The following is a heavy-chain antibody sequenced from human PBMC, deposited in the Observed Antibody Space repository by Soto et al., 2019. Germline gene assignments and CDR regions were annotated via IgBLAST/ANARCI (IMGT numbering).Heavy chain of an antibody. Sequence: ASVKVSCKASGYTFTGYYMHWVRQAPGQGLEWMEWINPNSGGTNYAQKFQGRVTMTRDTSISTAYMELSRLRSDDTAVYYCARDKYSYGYHYYYGMDVWGQGTTVTVSS. CDR1: GYTFTGYY. V-gene: IGHV1-2*02. CDR2: INPNSGGT. CDR3: ARDKYSYGYHYYYGMDV. D-gene: IGHD5-18*01. J-gene: IGHJ6*02.